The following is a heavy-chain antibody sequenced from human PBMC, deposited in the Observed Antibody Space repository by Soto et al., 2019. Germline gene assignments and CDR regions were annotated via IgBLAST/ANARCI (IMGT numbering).Heavy chain of an antibody. Sequence: SQTLSLTCAISGDSVSSNSAALNWIRQSPSRGLEWLGRTYYRSKWYNDYAVSVKSRITIRPDTSKNQFSLQLNSVTPEDTAVYYCARDHPIRNWNYVIRSSNWFDPWGQGTLVTVLL. D-gene: IGHD1-7*01. J-gene: IGHJ5*02. V-gene: IGHV6-1*01. CDR1: GDSVSSNSAA. CDR2: TYYRSKWYN. CDR3: ARDHPIRNWNYVIRSSNWFDP.